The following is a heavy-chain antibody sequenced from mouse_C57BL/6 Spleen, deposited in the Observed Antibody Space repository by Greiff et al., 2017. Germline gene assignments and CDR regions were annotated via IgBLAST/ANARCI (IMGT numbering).Heavy chain of an antibody. J-gene: IGHJ1*03. CDR3: ARGAYYSNYVGVWYFDV. CDR2: IYPSDSET. CDR1: GYTFTSYW. Sequence: QVQLQQPGAELVRPGSSVKLSCKASGYTFTSYWMDWVKQRPGQGLEWIGNIYPSDSETHYNQKFKDKATLTVDKSSSTAYMQLSSLTSEDSAVYYCARGAYYSNYVGVWYFDVWGTGTTVTVSS. V-gene: IGHV1-61*01. D-gene: IGHD2-5*01.